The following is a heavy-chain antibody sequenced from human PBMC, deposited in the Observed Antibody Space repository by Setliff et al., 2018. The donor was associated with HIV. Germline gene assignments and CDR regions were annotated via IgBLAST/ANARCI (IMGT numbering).Heavy chain of an antibody. V-gene: IGHV1-2*02. Sequence: GASVKVSCKASGYTFTNYGISWVRQAPGQGLEWMGWINPNSSDTNYAQKLQGRVTMTRDTSISTAYMDLSRLRSDDTAVYYCARRVPPIPSGDLDYWGQGTLVTVS. D-gene: IGHD4-17*01. CDR1: GYTFTNYG. J-gene: IGHJ4*02. CDR3: ARRVPPIPSGDLDY. CDR2: INPNSSDT.